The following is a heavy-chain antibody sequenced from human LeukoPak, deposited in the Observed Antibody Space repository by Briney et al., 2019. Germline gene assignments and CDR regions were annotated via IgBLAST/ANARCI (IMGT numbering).Heavy chain of an antibody. V-gene: IGHV4-61*05. CDR1: GGSISTSDYY. CDR2: IYASGST. CDR3: ARVVAALTYFDY. J-gene: IGHJ4*02. D-gene: IGHD2-15*01. Sequence: SETLSLTCTVSGGSISTSDYYWGWIRQSPGKGLEWIGRIYASGSTNYNPSLKSRATISVDKSKNQFSLKLSSVTAADTAVYYCARVVAALTYFDYWGQGTLVTVSS.